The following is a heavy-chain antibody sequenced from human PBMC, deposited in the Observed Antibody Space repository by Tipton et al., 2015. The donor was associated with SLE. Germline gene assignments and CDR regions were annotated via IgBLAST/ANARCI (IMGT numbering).Heavy chain of an antibody. CDR3: ARVLAGAFDF. V-gene: IGHV4-61*09. CDR1: GGSISSGSYY. J-gene: IGHJ3*01. D-gene: IGHD6-19*01. CDR2: IYTSGST. Sequence: TLSLTCTVSGGSISSGSYYWSWIRQPAGKGLEWIGYIYTSGSTNYNPSLKSRITISVDTSKNQFSLKLSSVTAADTAVYYCARVLAGAFDFWGQGTMVTVSS.